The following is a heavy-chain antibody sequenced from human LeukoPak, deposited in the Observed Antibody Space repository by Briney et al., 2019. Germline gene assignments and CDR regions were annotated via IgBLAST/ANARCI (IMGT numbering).Heavy chain of an antibody. J-gene: IGHJ4*02. CDR2: ICSSDNIK. CDR3: AREIVAGTFDS. CDR1: GFTLNDYY. V-gene: IGHV3-11*01. D-gene: IGHD6-19*01. Sequence: GGSLRLSCAASGFTLNDYYMSWIRQAPGKGLEWVSDICSSDNIKSYADSLKGRFTISRDIATNSLFLQMNSLRAEDTAVYYCAREIVAGTFDSWGQGALVTVSS.